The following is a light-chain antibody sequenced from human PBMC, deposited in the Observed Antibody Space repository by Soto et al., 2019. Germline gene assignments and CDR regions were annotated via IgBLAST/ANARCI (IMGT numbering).Light chain of an antibody. CDR1: QVISTS. CDR2: AAS. J-gene: IGKJ5*01. Sequence: DIQRTPSPSFLSPSIGESVPITCRASQVISTSLAWYQVKPGKAPKLLIYAASTLESGVPSRFSATVSGTEFSLTITSLQTEDLATYDCQKLFDSPITFGPGTRREIK. CDR3: QKLFDSPIT. V-gene: IGKV1-9*01.